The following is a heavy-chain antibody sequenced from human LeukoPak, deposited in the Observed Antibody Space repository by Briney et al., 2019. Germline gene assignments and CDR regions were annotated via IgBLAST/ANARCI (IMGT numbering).Heavy chain of an antibody. Sequence: GGSLRLSCAASGFTFSSYSMNWVRQAPGKGLEWVSSISGTSTYIYYADSVKGRFTISRDNAKNSLYLQMNSLRAEDTAVYYCAKNYYDSSGYYPPDYWGQGTLVTVSS. D-gene: IGHD3-22*01. J-gene: IGHJ4*02. V-gene: IGHV3-21*01. CDR1: GFTFSSYS. CDR2: ISGTSTYI. CDR3: AKNYYDSSGYYPPDY.